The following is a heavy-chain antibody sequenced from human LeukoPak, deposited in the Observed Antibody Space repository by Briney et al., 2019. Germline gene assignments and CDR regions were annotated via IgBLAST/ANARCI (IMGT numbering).Heavy chain of an antibody. CDR2: ISGSGGST. J-gene: IGHJ4*02. Sequence: PGASLRLSCAASGFTFSSYAMSWVRQAPGKGLEWVSAISGSGGSTYYADSVKGRFTISRDNSKNTLYLQMNSLRAEDTAVYYCARDVCGGDCYSVDYWGQGTLVTVSS. CDR1: GFTFSSYA. V-gene: IGHV3-23*01. D-gene: IGHD2-21*02. CDR3: ARDVCGGDCYSVDY.